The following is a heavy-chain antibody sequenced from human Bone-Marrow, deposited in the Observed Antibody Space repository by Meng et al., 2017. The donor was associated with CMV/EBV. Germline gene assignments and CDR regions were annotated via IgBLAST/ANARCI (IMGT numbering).Heavy chain of an antibody. J-gene: IGHJ3*02. Sequence: SVKVSCKASGGTFSSYTISWVRQAPGQGLEWMGRIIPILGIANYAQKFQGRVTITADKSTSTAYMALSSLRSEDTAVYYCAGCRWASRGCAFDIWGQGTMVTCSS. CDR3: AGCRWASRGCAFDI. CDR1: GGTFSSYT. CDR2: IIPILGIA. D-gene: IGHD5-24*01. V-gene: IGHV1-69*02.